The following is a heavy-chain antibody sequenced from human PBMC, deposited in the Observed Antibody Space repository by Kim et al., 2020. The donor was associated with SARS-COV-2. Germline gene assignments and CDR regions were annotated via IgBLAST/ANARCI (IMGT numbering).Heavy chain of an antibody. V-gene: IGHV5-10-1*01. Sequence: GESLKISCKGSGYSFTSYWISWVRQMPGKGLEWMGRIDPSDSYTNYSPSFQGHVTISADKSISTAYLQWSSLKASDTAMYYCAVLGYSTLIHDSGEGRFDYWGQGTLVTVSS. CDR3: AVLGYSTLIHDSGEGRFDY. CDR2: IDPSDSYT. D-gene: IGHD2-15*01. J-gene: IGHJ4*02. CDR1: GYSFTSYW.